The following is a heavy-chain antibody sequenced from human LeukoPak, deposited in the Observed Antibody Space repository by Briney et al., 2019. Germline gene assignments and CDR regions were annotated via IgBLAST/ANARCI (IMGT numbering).Heavy chain of an antibody. J-gene: IGHJ4*02. V-gene: IGHV1-18*01. Sequence: ASLKVSCKASGYTFTSYGFSWVRQAPGQGLEWVGWISGHDGNTKYAQKYQGRVTMTTDTSTSTAYMELSSLGSDDTAVYYCVRDAYGSGKGFFDYWGQGTLVTVSS. CDR3: VRDAYGSGKGFFDY. CDR1: GYTFTSYG. CDR2: ISGHDGNT. D-gene: IGHD3-10*01.